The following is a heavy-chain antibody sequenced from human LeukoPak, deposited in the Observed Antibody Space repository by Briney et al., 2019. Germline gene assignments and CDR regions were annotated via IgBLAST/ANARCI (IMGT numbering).Heavy chain of an antibody. CDR2: INHSGST. J-gene: IGHJ4*02. CDR1: GGSFSGYY. Sequence: SETLSLTCAVYGGSFSGYYWSWIRQPPGKGLEWIGEINHSGSTNYNPSLKSRVTISVGTSKNQFSLKLSSVTAADTAVYYCARGGAHCSGGSCYSKSFDYWGQGTLVTVSS. V-gene: IGHV4-34*01. D-gene: IGHD2-15*01. CDR3: ARGGAHCSGGSCYSKSFDY.